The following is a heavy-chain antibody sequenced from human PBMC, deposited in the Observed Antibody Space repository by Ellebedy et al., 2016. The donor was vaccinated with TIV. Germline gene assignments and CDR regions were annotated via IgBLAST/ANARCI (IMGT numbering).Heavy chain of an antibody. J-gene: IGHJ4*02. Sequence: GESLKISCAASGFTFSSYAMAWVRQAPGKGLEWVSGIVGSGAEKYADSVKGRFTIPRDNSKRTVDLQMRSVRAEDTAVYFCAKDRTSGDGYWVFDSWGQGTMVSVSS. CDR3: AKDRTSGDGYWVFDS. CDR2: IVGSGA. V-gene: IGHV3-23*01. D-gene: IGHD2-21*02. CDR1: GFTFSSYA.